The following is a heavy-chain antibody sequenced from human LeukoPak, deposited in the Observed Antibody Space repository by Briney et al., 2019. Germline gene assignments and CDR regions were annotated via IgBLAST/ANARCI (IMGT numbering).Heavy chain of an antibody. J-gene: IGHJ4*02. D-gene: IGHD5-18*01. V-gene: IGHV3-11*01. CDR2: ISSSGSTI. CDR1: GFTFSDYY. Sequence: PGGSLRLSCAASGFTFSDYYMSWIRQAPGKGLEWVSYISSSGSTIYYADSVKGRFTISRDSTKNTLYLQMNSLRAEDTAVYYCARGRGNTYDYDYWGQGTLVTVSS. CDR3: ARGRGNTYDYDY.